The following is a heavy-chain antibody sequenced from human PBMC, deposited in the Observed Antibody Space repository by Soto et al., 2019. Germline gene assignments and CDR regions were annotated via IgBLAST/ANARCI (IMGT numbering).Heavy chain of an antibody. J-gene: IGHJ6*02. CDR1: GYSFTSYW. V-gene: IGHV5-10-1*01. D-gene: IGHD3-3*01. CDR3: ARHQSSVLRFLEWFGMDV. CDR2: IDPSDSYT. Sequence: GESLKISWKGSGYSFTSYWISWVRQMPGKGLEWMGRIDPSDSYTNYSPSFQGHVTISADKSISTAYLQWSSLKASDTAMYYCARHQSSVLRFLEWFGMDVWGQGTTVTVSS.